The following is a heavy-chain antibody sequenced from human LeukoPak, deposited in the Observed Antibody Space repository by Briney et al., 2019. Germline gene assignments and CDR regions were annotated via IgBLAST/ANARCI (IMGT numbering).Heavy chain of an antibody. V-gene: IGHV1-69*13. Sequence: VASVKVSCKASRGTFSSYAISWVRQAPGQGLEWMGGIIPIFGTANYAQKFQGRVTITADESTSTAYMELSSLRSEDTAVYYCASPRGVVIARAFDIWGQGTMVTVSS. CDR1: RGTFSSYA. CDR3: ASPRGVVIARAFDI. CDR2: IIPIFGTA. D-gene: IGHD2-21*01. J-gene: IGHJ3*02.